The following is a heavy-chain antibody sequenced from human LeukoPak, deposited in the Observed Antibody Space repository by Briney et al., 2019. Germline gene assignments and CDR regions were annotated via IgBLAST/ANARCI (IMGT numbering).Heavy chain of an antibody. CDR1: GGSISSYY. CDR3: AKDASGSYYRYYFDY. CDR2: ISGSGGST. J-gene: IGHJ4*02. V-gene: IGHV3-23*01. D-gene: IGHD1-26*01. Sequence: ETLSLTCTVSGGSISSYYWSWVRQAPGKGLEWVSAISGSGGSTYYADSVKGRFTISRDNSKNTLYLQMNSLRAEDTAVYYCAKDASGSYYRYYFDYWGQGTLVTVSS.